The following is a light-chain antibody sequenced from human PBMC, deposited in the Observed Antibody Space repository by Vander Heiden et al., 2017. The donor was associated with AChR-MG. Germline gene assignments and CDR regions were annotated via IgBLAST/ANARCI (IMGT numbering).Light chain of an antibody. CDR3: QQYGRSPLT. J-gene: IGKJ4*01. CDR1: QSVSSSY. CDR2: DAS. Sequence: EIVLTQSPGTLSLSPGERATLSCRASQSVSSSYLAWYQHRPGQAPRLLIYDASIRATGIPDRFSGSGSGTDFTLTISRLEPEDFAVYYCQQYGRSPLTFGGGTKVEIK. V-gene: IGKV3-20*01.